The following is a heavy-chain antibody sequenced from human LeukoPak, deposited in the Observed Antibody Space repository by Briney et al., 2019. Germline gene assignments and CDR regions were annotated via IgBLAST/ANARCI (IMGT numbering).Heavy chain of an antibody. CDR3: VKRGSDGGPYFFDY. Sequence: GGSLRLSCGASGFTFSTYPMHWVRQAPSKGLEWVAAISKEGSNKYYADSVKGRYTISRDSSKNMLYLEMNSLSGEDTAVYYCVKRGSDGGPYFFDYWGQGTLVTVSS. D-gene: IGHD3-3*01. CDR1: GFTFSTYP. V-gene: IGHV3-30*18. CDR2: ISKEGSNK. J-gene: IGHJ4*02.